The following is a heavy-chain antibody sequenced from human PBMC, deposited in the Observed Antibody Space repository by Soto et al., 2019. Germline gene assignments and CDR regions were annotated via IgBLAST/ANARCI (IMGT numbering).Heavy chain of an antibody. CDR2: IYYSGST. CDR1: GGSISSYY. CDR3: ASGGISGWSRYFDL. J-gene: IGHJ2*01. V-gene: IGHV4-59*01. Sequence: QVQLQESGPGLVKPSETLSLTCTVSGGSISSYYWSWIRQPPGKGLEWIGYIYYSGSTNYNPSLKCRVTRSVDTSNNLFSLKLSSVTAADTAVYYCASGGISGWSRYFDLWGRGTLVTVSS. D-gene: IGHD6-19*01.